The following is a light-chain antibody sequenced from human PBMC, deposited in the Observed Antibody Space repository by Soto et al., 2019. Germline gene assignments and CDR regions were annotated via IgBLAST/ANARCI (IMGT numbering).Light chain of an antibody. V-gene: IGLV3-21*02. Sequence: SYELTQAPSVSVAPGQTARISCGGDDIGSKSVHWYQQKPGQPPILVVYDDSDRPSGIPERFSGSNSGSTATLTISRVEAGDEADFYCQVWDYTNDPNAVFGGCTQLTVL. J-gene: IGLJ7*01. CDR3: QVWDYTNDPNAV. CDR1: DIGSKS. CDR2: DDS.